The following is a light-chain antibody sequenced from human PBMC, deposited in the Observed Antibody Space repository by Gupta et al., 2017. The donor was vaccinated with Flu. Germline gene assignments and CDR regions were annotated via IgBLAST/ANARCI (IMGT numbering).Light chain of an antibody. V-gene: IGKV3-11*01. CDR3: QKRSNWQLT. Sequence: VLTQSPATLSLSPGERATLSCRASQSVSSYLAWYQQKPGQAPRLLIYDASNRATGIPARFSGSGSGTDFTLTISSLEPEDFAVDYWQKRSNWQLTFGGGTKVEIK. CDR1: QSVSSY. J-gene: IGKJ4*01. CDR2: DAS.